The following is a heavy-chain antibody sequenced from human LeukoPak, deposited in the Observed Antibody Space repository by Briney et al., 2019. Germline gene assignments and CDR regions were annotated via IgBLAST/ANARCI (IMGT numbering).Heavy chain of an antibody. CDR3: VTRPWTDFGYKLDAFDI. V-gene: IGHV4-4*07. CDR2: IYTSGST. J-gene: IGHJ3*02. D-gene: IGHD1-14*01. Sequence: SETLSLTCTVSGGSISSYYWSWIRQPAGKGLGWIGRIYTSGSTNYNPSLKSRVTMSVDTSKNQFSLKLSSVTAADSAVYYCVTRPWTDFGYKLDAFDIWGQGTMVTVSS. CDR1: GGSISSYY.